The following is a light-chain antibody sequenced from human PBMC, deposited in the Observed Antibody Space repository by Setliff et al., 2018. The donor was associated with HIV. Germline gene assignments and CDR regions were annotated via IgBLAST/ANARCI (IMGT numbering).Light chain of an antibody. Sequence: QSVLTQPPSVSGAPGQRVTIPCTGSSSNIGAGYDVHWYQQLPGTAPKILIYGNSNRPSGVPVRFSGSKSGTSASLAITGLQAEDEADYYCQSYDSSLSGSYVFGTGTKVTVL. CDR1: SSNIGAGYD. V-gene: IGLV1-40*01. CDR3: QSYDSSLSGSYV. J-gene: IGLJ1*01. CDR2: GNS.